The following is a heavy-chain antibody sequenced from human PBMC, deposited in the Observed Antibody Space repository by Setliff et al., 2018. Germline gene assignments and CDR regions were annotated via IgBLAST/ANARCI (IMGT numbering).Heavy chain of an antibody. D-gene: IGHD3-22*01. Sequence: SETLSLTCAVSGASVSGNSYYWGWIRQPPGKGLEWIASTYYSGSTYYNPSLKSRVTIPVDTSKNQFSLKLTSVTAADTAVYYCARAPRYFDPTGSYFDFWGQGTLVTVSS. CDR3: ARAPRYFDPTGSYFDF. V-gene: IGHV4-39*07. CDR1: GASVSGNSYY. J-gene: IGHJ4*02. CDR2: TYYSGST.